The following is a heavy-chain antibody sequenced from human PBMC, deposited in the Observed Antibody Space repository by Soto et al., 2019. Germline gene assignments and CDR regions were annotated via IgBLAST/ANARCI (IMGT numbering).Heavy chain of an antibody. V-gene: IGHV1-69*01. Sequence: QVQLVQSGAEVKKPGSSVKVSCKASGGTFSSYVISWVRQAPGLRLEWMGGIIPIFGTTNYAQRFQGRATISADEFTSTAYTELRSMRSEDTAVYYCASRMHTGMVGYYYSGMDVWGQGTTVTVSS. J-gene: IGHJ6*02. CDR2: IIPIFGTT. D-gene: IGHD5-18*01. CDR1: GGTFSSYV. CDR3: ASRMHTGMVGYYYSGMDV.